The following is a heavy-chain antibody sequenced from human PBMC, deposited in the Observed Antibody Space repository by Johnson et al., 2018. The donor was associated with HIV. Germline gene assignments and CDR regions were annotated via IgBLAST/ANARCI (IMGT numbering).Heavy chain of an antibody. CDR1: GFTFSSYA. V-gene: IGHV3-30*04. CDR3: AREGVGTLDFTTSVRRVKSAFDV. Sequence: QMQLVESGGGVVQPGRSLRLSCAASGFTFSSYAMHWVRQAPGKGLEWVAVISYDGSNKFYADSVKGRFTISRDSARNSLYLQMNGLRVDDTAVYYCAREGVGTLDFTTSVRRVKSAFDVWGQGTMVTVSS. CDR2: ISYDGSNK. D-gene: IGHD3-10*01. J-gene: IGHJ3*01.